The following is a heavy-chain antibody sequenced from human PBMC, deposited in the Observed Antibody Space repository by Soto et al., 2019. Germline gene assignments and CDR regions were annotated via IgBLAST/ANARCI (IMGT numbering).Heavy chain of an antibody. CDR1: GFTFSTYA. CDR2: ISGSGGTT. V-gene: IGHV3-23*01. D-gene: IGHD5-12*01. J-gene: IGHJ4*02. Sequence: ELQLLESGGGLVQPGGSLRLSCAASGFTFSTYAMSWVRQAPGKGLEWVSAISGSGGTTYYADSVKGRFTISRDSSENTLYLQMNSLRPEDTAIYYCATEVLAKIWNFDYWGQGTLVTVSS. CDR3: ATEVLAKIWNFDY.